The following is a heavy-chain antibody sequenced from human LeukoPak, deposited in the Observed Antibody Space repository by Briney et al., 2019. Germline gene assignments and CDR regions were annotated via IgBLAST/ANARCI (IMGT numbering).Heavy chain of an antibody. D-gene: IGHD3-22*01. V-gene: IGHV4-39*07. CDR1: GGSISSSSYY. Sequence: SETLSLTCTVSGGSISSSSYYWGWTRQPPGKGLEWIGSIYYSGSTYYNPSLKSRVTISVDTSKNQFSLKLSSVTAADTAVYYCARDIGSGYYSHGAFDIWGQGTMVTVSS. CDR2: IYYSGST. J-gene: IGHJ3*02. CDR3: ARDIGSGYYSHGAFDI.